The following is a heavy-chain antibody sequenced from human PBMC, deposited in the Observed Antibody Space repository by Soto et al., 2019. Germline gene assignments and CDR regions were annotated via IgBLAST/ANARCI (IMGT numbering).Heavy chain of an antibody. D-gene: IGHD3-3*01. CDR3: ARGTTLAIFDYGMDV. CDR2: ISYDGSNK. V-gene: IGHV3-30-3*01. Sequence: PGGSLRLSCAASGFTFSSYAMHWVRQAPGKGLEWVAVISYDGSNKYYADSVKGRFTISRDNSKNTLYLQMHSLRSEDTAVYYCARGTTLAIFDYGMDVWGQGATVTVS. CDR1: GFTFSSYA. J-gene: IGHJ6*02.